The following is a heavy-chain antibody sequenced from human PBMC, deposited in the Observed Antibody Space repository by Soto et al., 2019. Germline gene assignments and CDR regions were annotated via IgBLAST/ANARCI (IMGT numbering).Heavy chain of an antibody. D-gene: IGHD1-20*01. J-gene: IGHJ5*02. V-gene: IGHV4-34*01. Sequence: SETLSLTCAVYGGSFSGYYWSWIRQPPGKGLEWIGEVTHSGSTNYNPSLKSRVTISVDTSRNQFSLKLSSVTAADTAVYYCASLSYSYKYFDPWGQGTLVTVSS. CDR1: GGSFSGYY. CDR2: VTHSGST. CDR3: ASLSYSYKYFDP.